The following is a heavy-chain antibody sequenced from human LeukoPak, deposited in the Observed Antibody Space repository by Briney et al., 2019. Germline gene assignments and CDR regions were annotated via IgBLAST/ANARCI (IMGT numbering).Heavy chain of an antibody. J-gene: IGHJ4*02. CDR3: AGGTKLRDTAMVFIDY. V-gene: IGHV1-69*04. CDR1: GGTFSSYA. Sequence: SVKVSCKASGGTFSSYAISWVRQAPGQGLEWMGRIIPILGIANYAQKFQGRVTITADKSTSTAYMELSSLRSEDTAVYYCAGGTKLRDTAMVFIDYWGQGTLVTVSS. D-gene: IGHD5-18*01. CDR2: IIPILGIA.